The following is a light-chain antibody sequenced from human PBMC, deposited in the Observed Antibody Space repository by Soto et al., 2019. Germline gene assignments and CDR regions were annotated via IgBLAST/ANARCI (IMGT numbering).Light chain of an antibody. V-gene: IGKV1-5*03. Sequence: DVQMTQFPSTLSACVGDRVTITCRASQSISYWLAWYQQKPGKAPNLLIYKASSLESGVPSRFSGSGSGTEFTLTITNLQPDDFATYYCRHYNTYSPPYTFGQGTKLEIK. CDR1: QSISYW. J-gene: IGKJ2*01. CDR3: RHYNTYSPPYT. CDR2: KAS.